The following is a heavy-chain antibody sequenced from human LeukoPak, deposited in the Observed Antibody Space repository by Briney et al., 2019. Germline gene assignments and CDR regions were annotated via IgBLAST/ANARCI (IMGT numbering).Heavy chain of an antibody. J-gene: IGHJ4*02. CDR2: INPNSGGT. CDR1: GYTXTAYY. D-gene: IGHD3-22*01. V-gene: IGHV1-2*02. Sequence: ASVKVSCKASGYTXTAYYIHWVRQAPGQGLELMGWINPNSGGTNYAQKFQGRVTMTRDTSISTAYMELSRLRSDDTAVYYCARADDSVEASGHFDYWGQGTLVTVSS. CDR3: ARADDSVEASGHFDY.